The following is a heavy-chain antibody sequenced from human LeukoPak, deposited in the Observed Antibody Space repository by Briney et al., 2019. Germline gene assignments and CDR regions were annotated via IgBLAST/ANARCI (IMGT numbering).Heavy chain of an antibody. Sequence: GSLRLSCAASGFTFNIYWMSWVRQTPGKGLEWVANIKHDGSVKEYADSVKGRFTISRDNARNSLVLQMNSLRGEDTAVYYCARGGEVGATEDYWGQGTLVTVSS. D-gene: IGHD1-26*01. CDR2: IKHDGSVK. V-gene: IGHV3-7*01. CDR3: ARGGEVGATEDY. CDR1: GFTFNIYW. J-gene: IGHJ4*02.